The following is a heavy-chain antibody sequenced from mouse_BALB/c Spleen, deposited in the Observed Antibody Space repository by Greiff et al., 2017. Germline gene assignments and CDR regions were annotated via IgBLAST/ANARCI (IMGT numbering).Heavy chain of an antibody. Sequence: DVQLVESGPGLVKPSQSLSLTCSVTGYSITSGYYWNWIRQFPGNKLEWMGYISYDGSNNYNPSLKNRISITRDTSKNQFFLKLNSVTTEDTATYYCASYYYGSSPDYWGQGTTLTVSS. V-gene: IGHV3-6*02. D-gene: IGHD1-1*01. CDR3: ASYYYGSSPDY. CDR1: GYSITSGYY. CDR2: ISYDGSN. J-gene: IGHJ2*01.